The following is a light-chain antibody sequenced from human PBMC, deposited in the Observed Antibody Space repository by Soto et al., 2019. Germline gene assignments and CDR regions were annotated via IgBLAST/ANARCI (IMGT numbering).Light chain of an antibody. CDR3: QQYNNWPLT. Sequence: IVMTQSPATLSVSPGERATLSCRASHSVNRNLAWYQQKPGQTPRLLIYDASSRATGIPARFSGSGSGTDFTLTISSLQSADFAVYDCQQYNNWPLTFGGGTNVEIK. J-gene: IGKJ4*01. CDR1: HSVNRN. V-gene: IGKV3-15*01. CDR2: DAS.